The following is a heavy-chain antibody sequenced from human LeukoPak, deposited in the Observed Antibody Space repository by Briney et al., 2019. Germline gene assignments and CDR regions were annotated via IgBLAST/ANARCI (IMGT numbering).Heavy chain of an antibody. CDR3: ARGLRDSIYYYYMDV. V-gene: IGHV4-39*01. D-gene: IGHD3-3*02. CDR1: GGSISSSSYY. Sequence: SETLSLTCTVSGGSISSSSYYWGWIRQPPGKGLEWIGSIYYSGSTYYNPSLKSRVTISVDTSKNQFSLKLSSVTAADTAVYYCARGLRDSIYYYYMDVWGKGTTVTVSS. J-gene: IGHJ6*03. CDR2: IYYSGST.